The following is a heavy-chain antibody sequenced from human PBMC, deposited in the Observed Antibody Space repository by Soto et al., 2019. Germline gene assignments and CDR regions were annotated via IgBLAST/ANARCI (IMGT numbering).Heavy chain of an antibody. V-gene: IGHV4-31*03. J-gene: IGHJ4*02. Sequence: ALSLNCTVSGGSISSGGYYWSWIRQHPGKGLEWIGYIYYSGSTYYNPSLKSRVTISVDTSKNQFSLKLSSVTAADTAVYYCARVRVMAGYKRMSPYFDYWGQGTLVTVSS. CDR2: IYYSGST. CDR1: GGSISSGGYY. CDR3: ARVRVMAGYKRMSPYFDY. D-gene: IGHD6-19*01.